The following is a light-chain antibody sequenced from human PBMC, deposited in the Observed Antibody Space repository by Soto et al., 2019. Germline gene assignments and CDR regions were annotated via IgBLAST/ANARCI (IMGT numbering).Light chain of an antibody. J-gene: IGLJ2*01. Sequence: QSAPTQPPSASGSPGQSVTISCTGTSSDVGGYNYVSWYQQHPGKAPKLMIYAVSERPSGVPDRFSGSKSGNTASLTVSGLQAEDEAEYYCTSYAGRNTLIFGGGTKLTVL. CDR3: TSYAGRNTLI. V-gene: IGLV2-8*01. CDR1: SSDVGGYNY. CDR2: AVS.